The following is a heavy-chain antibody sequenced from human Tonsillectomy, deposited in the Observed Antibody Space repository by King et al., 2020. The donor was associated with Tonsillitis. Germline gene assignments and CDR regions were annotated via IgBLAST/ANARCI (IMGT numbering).Heavy chain of an antibody. Sequence: VQLVESGGGVVQPGRSLRLSCAASEFTFNSYTMHWVRQAPGKGLEWVAVISYDGNNKYYADSVKGRFTIDRDNSRKKLYLQMNSLRVEDTSVYYCAGEGASWYFLVNWFNPWGQGTLFTVSP. CDR2: ISYDGNNK. V-gene: IGHV3-30*04. CDR1: EFTFNSYT. D-gene: IGHD6-13*01. CDR3: AGEGASWYFLVNWFNP. J-gene: IGHJ5*02.